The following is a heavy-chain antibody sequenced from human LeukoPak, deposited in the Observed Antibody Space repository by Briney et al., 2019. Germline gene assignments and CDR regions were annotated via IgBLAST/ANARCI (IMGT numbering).Heavy chain of an antibody. J-gene: IGHJ4*02. CDR1: GFTFSSYA. CDR2: ISGSGGST. CDR3: AKDLDGWSSSWYEDFDY. D-gene: IGHD6-13*01. V-gene: IGHV3-23*01. Sequence: RGSLRLSCAASGFTFSSYAMSRVRQAPGKRLEWVSAISGSGGSTYYADSVKGRFTISRDNSKNTLYLQMNSLRAEDTAVYYCAKDLDGWSSSWYEDFDYWGQGTLVTVSS.